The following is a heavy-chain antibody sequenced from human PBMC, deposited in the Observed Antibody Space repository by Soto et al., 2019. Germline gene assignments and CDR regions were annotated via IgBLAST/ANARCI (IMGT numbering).Heavy chain of an antibody. CDR2: VNPILSMS. D-gene: IGHD3-10*01. Sequence: QVQLVQSGAEVKRPGSSVKVSCKASGDTFNFYSINWVRQAPGVGLEWVGRVNPILSMSNYAQRFQGRVPMTANKSTSTVYMELRSLRSEDTAIYYCASSYGSGYRAFDYWGQGALVTVSS. V-gene: IGHV1-69*02. CDR3: ASSYGSGYRAFDY. CDR1: GDTFNFYS. J-gene: IGHJ4*02.